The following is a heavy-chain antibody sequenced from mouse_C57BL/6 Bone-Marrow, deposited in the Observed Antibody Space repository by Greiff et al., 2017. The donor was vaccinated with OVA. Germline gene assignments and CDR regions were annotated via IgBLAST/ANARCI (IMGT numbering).Heavy chain of an antibody. J-gene: IGHJ2*01. Sequence: EVNLVESGGGLVQPGGSLKLSCAASGFTFSDYGMAWVRQAPRKGPEWVAFISNLAYSIYYADTVTGRFTISRENAKNTLYLEMSSLRSEDTSMYYCARLNWDGHYFDYWGQGTTLTVSS. V-gene: IGHV5-15*01. D-gene: IGHD4-1*02. CDR1: GFTFSDYG. CDR3: ARLNWDGHYFDY. CDR2: ISNLAYSI.